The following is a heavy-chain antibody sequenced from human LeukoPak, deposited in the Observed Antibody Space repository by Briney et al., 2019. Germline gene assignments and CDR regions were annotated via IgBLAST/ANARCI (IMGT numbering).Heavy chain of an antibody. J-gene: IGHJ3*02. CDR1: GGSFSGYY. V-gene: IGHV4-34*01. Sequence: SETLSLTCAVYGGSFSGYYWSWIRQPPGKGLEWIGEINHSGSTNYNPSLKSRVTISVDTSKNQFSLRLSSVTAADTAVYYCARDYYDSRGDAFDIWGQGTMVTVSS. CDR2: INHSGST. CDR3: ARDYYDSRGDAFDI. D-gene: IGHD3-22*01.